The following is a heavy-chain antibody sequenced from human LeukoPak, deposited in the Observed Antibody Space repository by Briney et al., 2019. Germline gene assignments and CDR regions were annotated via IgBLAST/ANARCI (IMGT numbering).Heavy chain of an antibody. Sequence: SVKVSCKASGGTFSSYAISWVRQAPGQGLEWMGGIIPIFGTANYAQKFQGRVTITADESTSTAYMELSSLRSEDTAVYYCARYSSGWHRHDDFDYWGQGTLVTVSS. CDR2: IIPIFGTA. J-gene: IGHJ4*02. CDR3: ARYSSGWHRHDDFDY. CDR1: GGTFSSYA. D-gene: IGHD6-19*01. V-gene: IGHV1-69*13.